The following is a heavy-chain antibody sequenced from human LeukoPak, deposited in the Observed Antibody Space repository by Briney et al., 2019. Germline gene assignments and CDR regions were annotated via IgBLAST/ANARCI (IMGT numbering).Heavy chain of an antibody. D-gene: IGHD3-10*01. Sequence: SGPTLVKPTQPLTLTCTFSGFSLSTSGVGVGWIRQPPVKALEWLALINWNDDKRYSPSLKSRLTITKDTSKNQMVLTMTNMDPVDTATYYCAHSLSPYYYASGGAFDYWGQGTLVTVSS. J-gene: IGHJ4*02. CDR2: INWNDDK. CDR3: AHSLSPYYYASGGAFDY. CDR1: GFSLSTSGVG. V-gene: IGHV2-5*01.